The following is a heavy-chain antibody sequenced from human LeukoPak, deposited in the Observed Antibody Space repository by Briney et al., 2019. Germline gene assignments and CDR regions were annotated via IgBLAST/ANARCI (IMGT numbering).Heavy chain of an antibody. CDR3: TKDQDIYVGASQN. V-gene: IGHV3-23*05. D-gene: IGHD1-26*01. J-gene: IGHJ6*02. CDR1: GLIFDAYA. Sequence: PGGSLRLSCVASGLIFDAYAMAWVRQAPGRGLQWVATIDTHSDNMYYAESVRGRFVISRDNSKNTLYLQMVSLRADDTAIYYCTKDQDIYVGASQNRGRGTTVTVSS. CDR2: IDTHSDNM.